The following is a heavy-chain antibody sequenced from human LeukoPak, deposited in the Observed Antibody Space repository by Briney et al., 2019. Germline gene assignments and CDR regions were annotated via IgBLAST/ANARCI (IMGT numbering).Heavy chain of an antibody. CDR2: ISGSGGST. CDR3: ATSGSYYIASDY. D-gene: IGHD3-10*01. Sequence: GGSLRLSCAASGFTFSSYGMGWVRQAPGKGLGWVSAISGSGGSTYYADSVKGRFTISRDNSKNTLYLQMNSLRAEDTAVYYCATSGSYYIASDYWGQGTLVTVSS. J-gene: IGHJ4*02. CDR1: GFTFSSYG. V-gene: IGHV3-23*01.